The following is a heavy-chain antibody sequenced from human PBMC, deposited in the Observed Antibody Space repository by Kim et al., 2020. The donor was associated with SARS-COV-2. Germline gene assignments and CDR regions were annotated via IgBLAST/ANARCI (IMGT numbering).Heavy chain of an antibody. CDR1: GFTFSSFG. V-gene: IGHV3-33*01. J-gene: IGHJ4*02. CDR2: MWYDGSNE. CDR3: ARDHIYYDSSGRRSYCDH. D-gene: IGHD3-22*01. Sequence: GGSLRLSCAASGFTFSSFGMHWVRQAPGRGLEWVAVMWYDGSNEYYAASVRGRFTISRDNSKNTLYLQMNSLRAEDTAVYYCARDHIYYDSSGRRSYCDHWGQGTLVTVSS.